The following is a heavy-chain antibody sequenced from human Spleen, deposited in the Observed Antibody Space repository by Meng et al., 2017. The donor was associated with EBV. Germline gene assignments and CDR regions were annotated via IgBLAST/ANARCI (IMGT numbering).Heavy chain of an antibody. J-gene: IGHJ5*02. D-gene: IGHD6-19*01. Sequence: LVQGPRQVMLAETLSPYCTVSGDSISSCYYWGWIRQPPGRGLEWIGSVHYTGSTYYSPSLKSRVTVSVDTSKNQFSLRLTSVTAADTAVYYCARPFPSWQSPRLDPFGAWGQGTLVTVSS. CDR2: VHYTGST. V-gene: IGHV4-39*01. CDR1: GDSISSCYY. CDR3: ARPFPSWQSPRLDPFGA.